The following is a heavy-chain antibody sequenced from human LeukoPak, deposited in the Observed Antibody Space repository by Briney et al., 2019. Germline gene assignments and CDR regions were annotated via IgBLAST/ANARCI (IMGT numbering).Heavy chain of an antibody. V-gene: IGHV3-23*01. J-gene: IGHJ4*02. CDR2: ISGSGRST. Sequence: PGGSLRLSCAASGFTLSNYAMTWVRQAPGKGLEWVSTISGSGRSTYHADSVKGRFTISRDISKSTLYLQMNSLRDEDTALYYCAKYGSGTYYNGLHWGQGTLVTVSS. CDR1: GFTLSNYA. CDR3: AKYGSGTYYNGLH. D-gene: IGHD3-10*01.